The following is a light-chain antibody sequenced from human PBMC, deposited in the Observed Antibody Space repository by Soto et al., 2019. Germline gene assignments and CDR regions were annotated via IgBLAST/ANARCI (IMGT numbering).Light chain of an antibody. CDR1: QSVSSS. CDR2: DTS. V-gene: IGKV3-15*01. Sequence: EIVVTQSPATLSVSPGERVTLSCRASQSVSSSLAWYQQRPGQAPRLLIYDTSTRAAGISARFSGSGSGTEFTLTISSLQSEDFAVYYGQQYIYWPPGTFGQGTAVDIK. CDR3: QQYIYWPPGT. J-gene: IGKJ1*01.